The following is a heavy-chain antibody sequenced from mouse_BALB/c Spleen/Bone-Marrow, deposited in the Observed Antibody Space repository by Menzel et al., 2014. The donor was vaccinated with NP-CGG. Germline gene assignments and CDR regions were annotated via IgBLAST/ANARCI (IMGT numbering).Heavy chain of an antibody. J-gene: IGHJ3*01. CDR2: ISSGSSTI. Sequence: EVKLVESGGGLVQPGGSRKLSCAASGFTFSSFGMHWVHQAPEKGLEWVAYISSGSSTIYYADTVKGRFTISRDNPKNTLFLQMTSLRSEDTAMYYCARGGNFAWFAYWGQGTLVTVSA. CDR1: GFTFSSFG. D-gene: IGHD2-1*01. V-gene: IGHV5-17*02. CDR3: ARGGNFAWFAY.